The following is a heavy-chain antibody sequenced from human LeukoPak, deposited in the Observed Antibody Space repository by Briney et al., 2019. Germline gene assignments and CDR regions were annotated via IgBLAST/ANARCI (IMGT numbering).Heavy chain of an antibody. D-gene: IGHD3-10*01. Sequence: PGGSLRLSCAASGFTFSNAWMSWVRQAPGKGLEWVGRIISKTDGGTTDYAAPVKGRFTISRDDSDNTPYLQMNTLKTEDTAVYYCTTQLLWSGEFSRDDYWGQGTLVTVSS. V-gene: IGHV3-15*01. J-gene: IGHJ4*02. CDR3: TTQLLWSGEFSRDDY. CDR2: IISKTDGGTT. CDR1: GFTFSNAW.